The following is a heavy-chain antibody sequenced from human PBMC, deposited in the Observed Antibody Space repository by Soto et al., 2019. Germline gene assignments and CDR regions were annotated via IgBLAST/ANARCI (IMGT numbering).Heavy chain of an antibody. CDR1: GGSISSSSYY. D-gene: IGHD3-16*01. Sequence: QLQLQESGPGLVKPSETLSLTCTVSGGSISSSSYYWGWIRQPPGKGLEWIGSTYYSGYTYYNPALKSRVTITVETSKDQLSLKLSSVTAADTAVYYCARHNGPLYVGSYYDMDVWGQGTTVTVSS. CDR2: TYYSGYT. CDR3: ARHNGPLYVGSYYDMDV. J-gene: IGHJ6*02. V-gene: IGHV4-39*01.